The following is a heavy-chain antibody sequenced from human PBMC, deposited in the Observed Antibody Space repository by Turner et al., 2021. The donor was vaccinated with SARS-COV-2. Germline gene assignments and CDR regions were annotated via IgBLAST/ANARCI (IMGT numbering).Heavy chain of an antibody. D-gene: IGHD6-19*01. Sequence: EVQLLESGGGLVQPGGSLRLACAASGFMFANYDMSWVRQVPGKGPEYVSSINYNGDYTFYADSVKGRFSISRDNSDNTLYLQMNSLRADDSAKYYCAGWLAPTNDAFEIWGQGTMVTVSS. CDR3: AGWLAPTNDAFEI. CDR2: INYNGDYT. J-gene: IGHJ3*02. V-gene: IGHV3-23*01. CDR1: GFMFANYD.